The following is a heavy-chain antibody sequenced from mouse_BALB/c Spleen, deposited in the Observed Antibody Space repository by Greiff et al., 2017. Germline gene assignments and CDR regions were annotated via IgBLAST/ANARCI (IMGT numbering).Heavy chain of an antibody. CDR3: ARFPYDYGAMDY. D-gene: IGHD2-4*01. CDR2: ISYSGST. V-gene: IGHV3-2*02. CDR1: GYSITSDYA. Sequence: EVQLQQSGPGLVKPSQSLSLTCTVTGYSITSDYAWNWIRQFPGNKLEWMGYISYSGSTSYNPSLKSRISITRDTSKNQFFLQLNSVTTEDTATYYCARFPYDYGAMDYWGQGTSVTVSS. J-gene: IGHJ4*01.